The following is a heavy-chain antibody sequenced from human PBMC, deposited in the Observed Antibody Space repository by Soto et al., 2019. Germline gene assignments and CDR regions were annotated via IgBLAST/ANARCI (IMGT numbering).Heavy chain of an antibody. V-gene: IGHV3-30*18. CDR3: AKEQPIWRGPSGDPYGMDV. CDR2: ISYDGSNK. CDR1: GFPFADYA. J-gene: IGHJ6*02. Sequence: GGSLRLSCAASGFPFADYAMHWVRQAPGKGLEWVAVISYDGSNKYYADSVKGRFTISRDNSKNTLYLQMNSLRAEDTAVYYCAKEQPIWRGPSGDPYGMDVWGQGTTVTSP. D-gene: IGHD3-3*01.